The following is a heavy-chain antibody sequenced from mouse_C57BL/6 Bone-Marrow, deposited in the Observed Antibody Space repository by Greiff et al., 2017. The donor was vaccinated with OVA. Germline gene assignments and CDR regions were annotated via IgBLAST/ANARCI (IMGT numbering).Heavy chain of an antibody. J-gene: IGHJ3*01. CDR3: ARHDGNRAY. Sequence: DVMLVESGGGLVQPGGSLKLSCAASGFTFSDYYLYWVRQTPEKRLEWVAYISNGGGSTYYPDTVKGRFTISRDNAKNTLYLQMSRLKSEDTAMYYCARHDGNRAYWGQGTLVTVSA. CDR1: GFTFSDYY. D-gene: IGHD2-1*01. V-gene: IGHV5-12*01. CDR2: ISNGGGST.